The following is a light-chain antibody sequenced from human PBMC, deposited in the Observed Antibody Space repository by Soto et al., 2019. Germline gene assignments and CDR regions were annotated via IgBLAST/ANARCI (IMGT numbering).Light chain of an antibody. CDR1: QSVGSGS. V-gene: IGKV3-20*01. CDR3: QQYGSSPRT. J-gene: IGKJ3*01. CDR2: GAS. Sequence: EIVLTQSPGTLSLSPGERATLSCRASQSVGSGSLSWYQQKPGQAPRLLIYGASSRATGIPDRFSGSGSGTDFTLTISRLEPEDFAVYYCQQYGSSPRTFGPGTNVDIK.